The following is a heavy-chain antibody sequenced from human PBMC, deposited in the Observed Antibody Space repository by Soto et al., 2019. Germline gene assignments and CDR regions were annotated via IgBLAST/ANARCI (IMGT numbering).Heavy chain of an antibody. CDR3: ALGYCSGGSCSSLDY. V-gene: IGHV1-18*01. D-gene: IGHD2-15*01. J-gene: IGHJ4*02. CDR2: ISAYNGNT. Sequence: QVQLVQSGAEVKKPGASVKVSCKASGYTFTSYGISWVRHAPGQGLEWMGWISAYNGNTNYAQKLQGRVTMTTDTSTSTAYMELRSLRSDDTAVYYCALGYCSGGSCSSLDYWGQGTLVTVSS. CDR1: GYTFTSYG.